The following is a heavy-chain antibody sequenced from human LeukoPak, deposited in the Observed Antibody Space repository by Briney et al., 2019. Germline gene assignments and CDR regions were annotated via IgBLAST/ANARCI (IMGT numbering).Heavy chain of an antibody. CDR2: IKQDGSEK. V-gene: IGHV3-7*01. J-gene: IGHJ4*02. CDR3: ARVLDLVGFDY. D-gene: IGHD3-16*01. CDR1: GGSISSYY. Sequence: ETLSLTCTVSGGSISSYYWSWVRQAPGKGLEWVANIKQDGSEKYYVDSVKGRFTISRDNAKNSLYLQMNSLRAEDTAVYYCARVLDLVGFDYWGQGTLVTVSS.